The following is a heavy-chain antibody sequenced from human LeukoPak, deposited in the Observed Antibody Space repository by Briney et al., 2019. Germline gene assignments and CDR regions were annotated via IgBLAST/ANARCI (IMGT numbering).Heavy chain of an antibody. CDR3: ARHGIVVVPAAMRSWYFDL. D-gene: IGHD2-2*01. CDR2: INHSGST. V-gene: IGHV4-34*01. Sequence: SETLSLTCAVYGGSFSGYYWSWIRQPPGKGLEWIGEINHSGSTNYNPSLKSRVTISVDTSKNQFSLKLSSVTAADTAVYYCARHGIVVVPAAMRSWYFDLWGRGTLVTVSS. CDR1: GGSFSGYY. J-gene: IGHJ2*01.